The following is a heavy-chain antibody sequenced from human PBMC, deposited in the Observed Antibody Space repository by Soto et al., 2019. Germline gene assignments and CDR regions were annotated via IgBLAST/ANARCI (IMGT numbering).Heavy chain of an antibody. J-gene: IGHJ4*02. CDR2: IDYNGVT. V-gene: IGHV4-39*01. D-gene: IGHD2-15*01. CDR1: GGSIYRSGYY. CDR3: GKVLVGATGHTDSDS. Sequence: LSLTCTVSGGSIYRSGYYWGWIRQPPGRGLEWIGNIDYNGVTYSNPSLKSRVTISRDTSKNQFSLKLTSVTAADSALYYCGKVLVGATGHTDSDSWGPGTLVTVSS.